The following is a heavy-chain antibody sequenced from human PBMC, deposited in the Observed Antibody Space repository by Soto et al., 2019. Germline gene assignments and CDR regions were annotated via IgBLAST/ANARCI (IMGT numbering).Heavy chain of an antibody. V-gene: IGHV3-49*04. CDR3: TRDTDGIHTLDY. J-gene: IGHJ4*02. CDR2: IRSKAYGGTT. Sequence: QAGGSLRLSCTASGFTFGDYAMSWVRQAPGKGLEWVGFIRSKAYGGTTEYAASVKGRFTISRDDSKSIAYLQMSSLKTEDTAVYYCTRDTDGIHTLDYWGQGTLVTVSS. D-gene: IGHD4-17*01. CDR1: GFTFGDYA.